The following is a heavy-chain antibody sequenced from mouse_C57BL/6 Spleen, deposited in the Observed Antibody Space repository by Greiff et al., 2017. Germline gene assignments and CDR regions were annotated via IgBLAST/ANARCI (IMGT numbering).Heavy chain of an antibody. CDR1: GYSITSCYD. Sequence: EVKLLESGPGMVKPSQSLSLTCTVTGYSITSCYDWHLIRHFLGNKLEWMGYISYSGSTNYNPSLKSRISITHDTSKNHFFLQLNSVTTEDTATXYGARGDYWYFDVWGTGTTDTVST. CDR3: ARGDYWYFDV. V-gene: IGHV3-1*01. CDR2: ISYSGST. J-gene: IGHJ1*03.